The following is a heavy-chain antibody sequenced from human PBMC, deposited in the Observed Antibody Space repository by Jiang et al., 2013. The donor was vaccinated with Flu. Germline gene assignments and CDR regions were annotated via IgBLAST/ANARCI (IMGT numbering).Heavy chain of an antibody. CDR1: GGSISSSSYY. Sequence: GSGLVKPSETLSLTCTVSGGSISSSSYYWGWIRQPPGKGLEWIGSIYYSGSTYYNPSLKSRVTISVDTSKNQFSLKLSSVTAADTAVYYCARQYCSCGSCRGFDYWGQGTLVTVSS. V-gene: IGHV4-39*01. J-gene: IGHJ4*02. D-gene: IGHD2-15*01. CDR3: ARQYCSCGSCRGFDY. CDR2: IYYSGST.